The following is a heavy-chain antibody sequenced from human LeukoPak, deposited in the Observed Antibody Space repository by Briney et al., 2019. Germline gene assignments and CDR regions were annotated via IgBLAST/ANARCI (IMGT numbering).Heavy chain of an antibody. D-gene: IGHD2-2*01. V-gene: IGHV1-69*13. CDR1: GGTFSSHA. CDR2: IIPIFGTA. CDR3: ARIVPAAINWFDP. J-gene: IGHJ5*02. Sequence: SVKVSCKASGGTFSSHAISWVRQAPGQGLEWMGGIIPIFGTADYEQNFQGRVTITVDESTSTAYMELSSLRSEDTAAYYCARIVPAAINWFDPWGQGTLVTVSS.